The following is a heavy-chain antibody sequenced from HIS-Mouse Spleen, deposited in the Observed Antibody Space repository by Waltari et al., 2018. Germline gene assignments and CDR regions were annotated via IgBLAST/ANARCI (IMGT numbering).Heavy chain of an antibody. CDR1: GGSISSSSYY. V-gene: IGHV4-39*07. CDR2: IYYSGST. D-gene: IGHD3-10*01. J-gene: IGHJ4*02. CDR3: ARDKFPAYYYGSGSYFDY. Sequence: QLQLQESGPGLVKPSETLSPTCTVSGGSISSSSYYWGWIRPPPGKGLEWIGSIYYSGSTYYNPSRKSRVTISVDTSKNQFSLKLSSVTAADTAVYYCARDKFPAYYYGSGSYFDYWGQGTLVTVSS.